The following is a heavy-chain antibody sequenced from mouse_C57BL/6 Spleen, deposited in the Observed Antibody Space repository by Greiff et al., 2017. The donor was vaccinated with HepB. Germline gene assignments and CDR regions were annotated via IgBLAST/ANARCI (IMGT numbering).Heavy chain of an antibody. V-gene: IGHV1-59*01. Sequence: QVQLQQPGAELVRPGTSVKLSCKASGYTFTSYWMHWVKQRPGQGLEWIGVIDPSDSYTNYNQKFKGKATLTVDTSSSTAYMQLSSLTSEDSAVYYCARAYGSSSAWFAYWGQGTLVTVSA. J-gene: IGHJ3*01. D-gene: IGHD1-1*01. CDR2: IDPSDSYT. CDR1: GYTFTSYW. CDR3: ARAYGSSSAWFAY.